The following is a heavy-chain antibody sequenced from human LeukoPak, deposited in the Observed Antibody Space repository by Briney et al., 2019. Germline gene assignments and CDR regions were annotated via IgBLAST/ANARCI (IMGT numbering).Heavy chain of an antibody. D-gene: IGHD1-26*01. J-gene: IGHJ4*02. V-gene: IGHV4-39*01. CDR3: ARHEIRWELPDY. CDR2: IYYSGST. CDR1: GGSISSSSYY. Sequence: SETLSLTCTVSGGSISSSSYYWGWIRQPPGRGLEWIGCIYYSGSTYYNPSLKSRVTISVDTSKNQFSLKLSSVTAADTAVYCCARHEIRWELPDYWGQGTLVTVSS.